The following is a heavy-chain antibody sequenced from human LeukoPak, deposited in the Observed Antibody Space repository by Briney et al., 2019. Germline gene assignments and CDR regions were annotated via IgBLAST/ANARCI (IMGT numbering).Heavy chain of an antibody. D-gene: IGHD3-9*01. V-gene: IGHV4-34*01. J-gene: IGHJ6*03. CDR1: GGSFSGYY. CDR3: ARGRKNILTGYYHYYYMDV. CDR2: INHSGST. Sequence: SETLSLTCAVYGGSFSGYYWSWIRQPPGRGLEWIGEINHSGSTNYNPSLKSRVTMSGDMSKNQFSLKLSSVTAADTAVYFCARGRKNILTGYYHYYYMDVWGKGTTVTVSS.